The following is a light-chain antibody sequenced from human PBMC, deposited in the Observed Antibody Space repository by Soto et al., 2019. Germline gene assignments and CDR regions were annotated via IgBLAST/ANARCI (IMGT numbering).Light chain of an antibody. J-gene: IGKJ5*01. CDR3: QQYNNGPPIT. Sequence: IVIEKSHATLCVSPGVRATRSCRASQSVSSNLAWYQQKPGQAPRLLIYGASARATGIPARFTGSGSGTEFTLTISSLQSEDFAVYYCQQYNNGPPITCGQAT. V-gene: IGKV3-15*01. CDR2: GAS. CDR1: QSVSSN.